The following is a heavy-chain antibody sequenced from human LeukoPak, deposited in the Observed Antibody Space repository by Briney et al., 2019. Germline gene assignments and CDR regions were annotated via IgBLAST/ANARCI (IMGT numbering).Heavy chain of an antibody. Sequence: GGSLRLSSAASGSTFSNSAMSWVRPAPRKGLGWFSTLGGSGITTYYAASVKGRFTISRDNSKNTLYLQMNTLRAEDSALYYCAKGIYSSGWSYFDYWGHGTLVTVSS. CDR1: GSTFSNSA. V-gene: IGHV3-23*01. J-gene: IGHJ4*01. CDR2: LGGSGITT. CDR3: AKGIYSSGWSYFDY. D-gene: IGHD6-25*01.